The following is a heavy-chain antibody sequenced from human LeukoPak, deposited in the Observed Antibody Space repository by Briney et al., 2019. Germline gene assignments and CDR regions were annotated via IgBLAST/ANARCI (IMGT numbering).Heavy chain of an antibody. Sequence: GGSLRLSCAASGFTFSDYYMGWIRQAPGKGLEWVSYITSNGNSVYYAASVKGRFTISRDNAKNSLYLQVNSLTAEDTAVYYCARAGVGTSGYYYQGFDYWGQGTLVTVSS. D-gene: IGHD3-3*01. CDR2: ITSNGNSV. CDR1: GFTFSDYY. J-gene: IGHJ4*02. CDR3: ARAGVGTSGYYYQGFDY. V-gene: IGHV3-11*04.